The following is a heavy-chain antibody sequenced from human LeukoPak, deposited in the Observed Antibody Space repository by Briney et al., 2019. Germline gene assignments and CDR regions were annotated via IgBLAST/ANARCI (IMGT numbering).Heavy chain of an antibody. D-gene: IGHD2-2*01. J-gene: IGHJ5*02. CDR2: INDGGSST. CDR1: GFTFSTYW. V-gene: IGHV3-74*01. Sequence: GGSLRLSCAASGFTFSTYWMHWVRQAPGKGLVWVSRINDGGSSTSYADSVKGRFTISRDNAQNTLYLQMNSLRAEDTAVYYCVRSYCSGTNCYSWFDPWGQGTLVTVSS. CDR3: VRSYCSGTNCYSWFDP.